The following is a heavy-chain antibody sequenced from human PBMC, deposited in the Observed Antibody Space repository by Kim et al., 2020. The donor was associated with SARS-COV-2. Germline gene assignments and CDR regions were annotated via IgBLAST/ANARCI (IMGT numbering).Heavy chain of an antibody. CDR1: GYTFTSFD. Sequence: ASVKVSCKASGYTFTSFDVNWVRQATGQGLEWMGWMKPNNGNTAYAQKFQGRVSMTRDTSISTAYMELSSLRSDDTAVYYCVRLKGNLLWFGAKGYSGSYYGMDVWGQGTTVTVSS. CDR2: MKPNNGNT. V-gene: IGHV1-8*01. J-gene: IGHJ6*02. CDR3: VRLKGNLLWFGAKGYSGSYYGMDV. D-gene: IGHD3-10*01.